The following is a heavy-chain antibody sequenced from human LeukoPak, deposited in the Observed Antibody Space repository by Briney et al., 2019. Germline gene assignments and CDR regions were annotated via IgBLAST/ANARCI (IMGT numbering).Heavy chain of an antibody. Sequence: RPGGSLRLSCAVSGLTFNNYAMSWVRQAPGKGLEWVSSISSSSSYIYYADSVKGRFTISRDNAKNSLYLQMNSLRAEDTAVYYCARDRERPGAFDIWGQGTMVTVSS. CDR3: ARDRERPGAFDI. CDR1: GLTFNNYA. D-gene: IGHD1-1*01. V-gene: IGHV3-21*01. J-gene: IGHJ3*02. CDR2: ISSSSSYI.